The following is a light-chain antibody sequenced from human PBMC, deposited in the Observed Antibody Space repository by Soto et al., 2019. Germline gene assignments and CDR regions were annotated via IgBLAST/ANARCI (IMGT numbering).Light chain of an antibody. CDR2: DNN. Sequence: QSVLAQPPSVSAAPGQKVTISCSGSSSNVGNNYVSWYQQPPGTAPKLLIYDNNKRPSGIPDRFSGSKSGTSATLGITGLQTGDEADYYCGTWDSSLSAYVFGTGTKVTLL. J-gene: IGLJ1*01. V-gene: IGLV1-51*01. CDR1: SSNVGNNY. CDR3: GTWDSSLSAYV.